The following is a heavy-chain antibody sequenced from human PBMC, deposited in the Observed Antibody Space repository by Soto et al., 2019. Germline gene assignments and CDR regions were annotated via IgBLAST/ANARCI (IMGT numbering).Heavy chain of an antibody. CDR3: ARVVVVTAIQREDAFDI. CDR2: IYYSGST. CDR1: GGSISSYY. D-gene: IGHD2-21*02. J-gene: IGHJ3*02. V-gene: IGHV4-59*01. Sequence: LSLTCTVSGGSISSYYRSWIRQPPGKGLEWIGYIYYSGSTNYNPSLKSRVTISVDTSKNQFSLKLSSVTAADTAVYYCARVVVVTAIQREDAFDIWGQGTMVTVSS.